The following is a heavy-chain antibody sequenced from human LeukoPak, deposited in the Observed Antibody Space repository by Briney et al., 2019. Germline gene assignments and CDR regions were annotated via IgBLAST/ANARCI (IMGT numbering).Heavy chain of an antibody. Sequence: SETLSLTCTVSGGSISSYYWSWIRQPPGKGLEWIGYVYYSGSTNYKPSLKSRATISVDTSKNQFSLKLSSVTAADTAVYYCARVEEGYGSGRRENYYYYYMDVWGKGTTVTISS. J-gene: IGHJ6*03. CDR2: VYYSGST. CDR1: GGSISSYY. D-gene: IGHD3-10*01. V-gene: IGHV4-59*01. CDR3: ARVEEGYGSGRRENYYYYYMDV.